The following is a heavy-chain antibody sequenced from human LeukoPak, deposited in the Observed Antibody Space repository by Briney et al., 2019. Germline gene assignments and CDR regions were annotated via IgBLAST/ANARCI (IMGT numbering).Heavy chain of an antibody. J-gene: IGHJ4*02. V-gene: IGHV4-59*01. CDR3: ARGRNDNGGMFFDS. CDR2: TSYSGYT. Sequence: KPSETLSLTCTVSGGSIRSYYWNWIRQAPGKGLEWVGFTSYSGYTSYSPSLKSRVAISVDTAKSQFSLRLNSMTAADTAIYYCARGRNDNGGMFFDSWAQGNLVTVSS. CDR1: GGSIRSYY. D-gene: IGHD4-23*01.